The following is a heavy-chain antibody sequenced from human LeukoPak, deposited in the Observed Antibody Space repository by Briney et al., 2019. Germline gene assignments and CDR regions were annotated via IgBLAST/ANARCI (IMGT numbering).Heavy chain of an antibody. CDR3: ARDRVSSGWYRTSDFDY. V-gene: IGHV1-69*13. J-gene: IGHJ4*02. D-gene: IGHD6-19*01. CDR1: GGTFSSYA. Sequence: SVKVSCKASGGTFSSYAISWVRQAPGQGLEWMGGIIPIFGTANYAQKFQGRVTITADESTSTAYMELSSLRSEDTAVYYCARDRVSSGWYRTSDFDYWGQGTLVTVSS. CDR2: IIPIFGTA.